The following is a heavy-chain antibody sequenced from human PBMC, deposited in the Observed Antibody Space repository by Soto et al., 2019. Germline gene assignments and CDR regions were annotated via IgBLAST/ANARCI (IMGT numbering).Heavy chain of an antibody. Sequence: QVQLVQSGAEEKKPGASVKVSCKASGYTFTSYAMHWVRQAPGQRLEWMGWISAGNGNTKYSQKFQGRVTITRDTSASTAYMELSSLRSEDTAVYYCARSYSGYDWSYYYGMDVWGQGTTVTVSS. J-gene: IGHJ6*02. CDR1: GYTFTSYA. D-gene: IGHD5-12*01. V-gene: IGHV1-3*05. CDR2: ISAGNGNT. CDR3: ARSYSGYDWSYYYGMDV.